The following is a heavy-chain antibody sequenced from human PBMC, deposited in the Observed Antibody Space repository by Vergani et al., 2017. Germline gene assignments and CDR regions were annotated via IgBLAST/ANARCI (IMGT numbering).Heavy chain of an antibody. CDR1: GFTFSSSG. CDR3: ARDGGAYGGGDCYSNWFDP. V-gene: IGHV3-33*01. J-gene: IGHJ5*02. Sequence: QVQLVESGGGVVQPGRSLRLSCAASGFTFSSSGMHWVRQAPGKGLEWVAVIWYDGSNKYYADSVKGRFTISRDNSKNTLYLQMNSLRAEDTAVYYCARDGGAYGGGDCYSNWFDPWGQGTLVTVSS. CDR2: IWYDGSNK. D-gene: IGHD2-21*02.